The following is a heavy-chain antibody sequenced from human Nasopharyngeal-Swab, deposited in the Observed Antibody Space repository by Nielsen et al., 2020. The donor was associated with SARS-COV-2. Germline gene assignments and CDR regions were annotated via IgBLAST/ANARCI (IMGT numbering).Heavy chain of an antibody. V-gene: IGHV4-30-4*01. Sequence: SETLSLTCNVSGGSISSGDYYWTWIRQPPGKGLEWIAYISSSGSPRYNPSLKSRVILPIDRSRNQFSLMLTSVTAADTAVYYCARGTTMIVGNDAFDIWGQGTMVTVSS. CDR1: GGSISSGDYY. J-gene: IGHJ3*02. CDR2: ISSSGSP. D-gene: IGHD3-22*01. CDR3: ARGTTMIVGNDAFDI.